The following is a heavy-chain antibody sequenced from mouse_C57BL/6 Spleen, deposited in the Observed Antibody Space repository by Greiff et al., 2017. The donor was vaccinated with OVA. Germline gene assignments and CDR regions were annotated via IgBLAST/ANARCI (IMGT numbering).Heavy chain of an antibody. J-gene: IGHJ3*01. D-gene: IGHD1-1*01. CDR2: IYYSGTI. CDR3: ARERDYGSSYGGFAY. Sequence: EVKLEESGPGLVKPSQTVFLTCTVTGISITTGNYRWSWIRQFPGNKLEWIGYIYYSGTITYNPSLTSRPTITRDTPKNQFFLEMNSLTAEDTATYYCARERDYGSSYGGFAYWGQGTLVTVSA. CDR1: GISITTGNYR. V-gene: IGHV3-5*01.